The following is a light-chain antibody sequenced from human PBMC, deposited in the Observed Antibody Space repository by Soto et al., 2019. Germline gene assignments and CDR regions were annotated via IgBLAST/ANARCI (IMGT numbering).Light chain of an antibody. CDR3: QQYGNSPRYS. Sequence: EIVLTQSPGTLSLSLGERATLSCRASQSVSSNYLAWYQQKPGQAPRLLIYATSSRATGIPDRFSGSGSGTDFTLTISRLEPEDFAVYYCQQYGNSPRYSFGQGTKLEFK. CDR2: ATS. V-gene: IGKV3-20*01. CDR1: QSVSSNY. J-gene: IGKJ2*03.